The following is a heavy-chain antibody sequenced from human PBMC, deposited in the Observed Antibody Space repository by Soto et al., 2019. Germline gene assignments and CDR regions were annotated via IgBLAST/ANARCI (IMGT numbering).Heavy chain of an antibody. Sequence: SETLSLTCAVSGGSISSSNWWSWVRQPPGKGLEWIGEIYHSGSTNYNPSLKSRVTISVDKSKNQFSLKLSSVTAADTAVYYWARDGNCSGGSCSSGAFDIWGQGTMVTVSS. J-gene: IGHJ3*02. CDR1: GGSISSSNW. V-gene: IGHV4-4*02. D-gene: IGHD2-15*01. CDR3: ARDGNCSGGSCSSGAFDI. CDR2: IYHSGST.